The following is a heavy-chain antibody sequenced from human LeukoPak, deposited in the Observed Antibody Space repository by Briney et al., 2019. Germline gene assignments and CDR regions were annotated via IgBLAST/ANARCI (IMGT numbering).Heavy chain of an antibody. CDR1: GGSISSYY. V-gene: IGHV4-4*07. Sequence: SETLSLTCTVSGGSISSYYWSWIRQPAGKGLEWIGRIYTSGSTNYNPSLKSRVTMSVDTSKNQFSLKLSSVTAADTAVYYCAREGGDYDILTTGRGYFDYWGQGTLVTVSS. D-gene: IGHD3-9*01. CDR2: IYTSGST. CDR3: AREGGDYDILTTGRGYFDY. J-gene: IGHJ4*02.